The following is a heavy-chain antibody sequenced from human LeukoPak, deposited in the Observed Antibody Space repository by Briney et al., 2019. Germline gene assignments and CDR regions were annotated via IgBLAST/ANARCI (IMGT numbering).Heavy chain of an antibody. CDR2: INPNSGGT. Sequence: ASVKVSCKASGYGFTGYYMHWVRQAPGQGLEWMGWINPNSGGTNYAQKYQGRVTMTSDTSISTAYMDLSRLRSDDTAVYYCAREGRGWYFDLWGRGTLVTVSS. D-gene: IGHD3-10*01. V-gene: IGHV1-2*02. CDR1: GYGFTGYY. J-gene: IGHJ2*01. CDR3: AREGRGWYFDL.